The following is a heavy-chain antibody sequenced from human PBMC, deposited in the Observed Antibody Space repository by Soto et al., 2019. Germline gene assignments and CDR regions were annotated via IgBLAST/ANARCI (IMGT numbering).Heavy chain of an antibody. V-gene: IGHV4-59*08. CDR3: ARRSPGDYDTNYYYYYMDV. CDR1: GGSISSYY. CDR2: IYYSGST. Sequence: SETLSLTCTVSGGSISSYYWSWIRQPPGKGLEWIGYIYYSGSTNYNPSLKSRVTISVDTSKNQFSLKLSSVTAADTAVYYCARRSPGDYDTNYYYYYMDVWAKGPRSPSP. J-gene: IGHJ6*03. D-gene: IGHD4-17*01.